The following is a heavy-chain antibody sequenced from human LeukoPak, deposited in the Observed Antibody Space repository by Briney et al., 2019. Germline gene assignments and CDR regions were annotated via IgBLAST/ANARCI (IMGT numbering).Heavy chain of an antibody. CDR2: IYYSGST. CDR3: ARMYSSSWSRSGYFDY. Sequence: SETLSLTCTVSGGSISSYYWSWIRQPPGKGLEWIGYIYYSGSTNYNPSLKSRVTMSVDTSKNQFSLKLSSVTAADTAVYYCARMYSSSWSRSGYFDYWGQGTLVTVSS. V-gene: IGHV4-59*12. D-gene: IGHD6-13*01. CDR1: GGSISSYY. J-gene: IGHJ4*02.